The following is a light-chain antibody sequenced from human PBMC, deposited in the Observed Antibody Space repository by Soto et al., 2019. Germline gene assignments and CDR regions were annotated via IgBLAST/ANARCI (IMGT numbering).Light chain of an antibody. CDR2: DVS. Sequence: QSALTQPASVSGSPGQSITISCTGTSSDVGDYNYVSWYQQHPGKAPKLVIFDVSDRPSGVSNRFSGSKSGNTASLTISGLRAEDEADYYCSSYTSSSTRVFGTGTKVTVL. CDR1: SSDVGDYNY. J-gene: IGLJ1*01. CDR3: SSYTSSSTRV. V-gene: IGLV2-14*01.